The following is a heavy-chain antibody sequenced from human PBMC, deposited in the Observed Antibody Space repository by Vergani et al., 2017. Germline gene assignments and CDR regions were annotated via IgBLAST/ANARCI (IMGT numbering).Heavy chain of an antibody. CDR1: GGSIRSYY. D-gene: IGHD3-16*01. CDR3: ARVGGGPFCDY. CDR2: IYYSWST. J-gene: IGHJ4*02. Sequence: QVQLQESGPGLVKPSETLSLPCTVPGGSIRSYYWSWIRQPPGKGLEWIGSIYYSWSTNYNPSLKSRVTISVDTSKNQFSLKLSAVTAADTAVYYCARVGGGPFCDYWGQGTLVTVSS. V-gene: IGHV4-59*01.